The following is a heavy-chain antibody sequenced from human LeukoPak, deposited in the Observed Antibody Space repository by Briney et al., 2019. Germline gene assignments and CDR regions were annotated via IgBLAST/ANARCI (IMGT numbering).Heavy chain of an antibody. Sequence: SETLSLTCTVSGGSISGYYWSWIRQPPGKGLEWIGYIYYSGSTNYNPSLKSRVTISVDTSKNQFSLKLSSVTAADTAVYYCAREALHRYPPWYYYYYYMDVWGKGTTVTVSS. D-gene: IGHD1-14*01. CDR1: GGSISGYY. V-gene: IGHV4-59*01. CDR2: IYYSGST. J-gene: IGHJ6*03. CDR3: AREALHRYPPWYYYYYYMDV.